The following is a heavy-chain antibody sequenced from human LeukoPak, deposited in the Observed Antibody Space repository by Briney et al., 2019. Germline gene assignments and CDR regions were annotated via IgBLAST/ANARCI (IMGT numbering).Heavy chain of an antibody. Sequence: ASVKVSCKASVGTFSSYAISWVRQAPGQGLEWMGGIIPIFGTANYTQKFQGRVTITTDESTSTAYMELSSLRSEDTAVYYCASWTYCSSTSCYGGLLLGYYYYMDVWGKGTTVTVSS. V-gene: IGHV1-69*05. CDR3: ASWTYCSSTSCYGGLLLGYYYYMDV. J-gene: IGHJ6*03. D-gene: IGHD2-2*01. CDR1: VGTFSSYA. CDR2: IIPIFGTA.